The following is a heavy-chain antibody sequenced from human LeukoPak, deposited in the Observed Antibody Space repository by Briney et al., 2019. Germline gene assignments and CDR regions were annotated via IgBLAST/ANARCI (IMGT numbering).Heavy chain of an antibody. V-gene: IGHV3-23*01. CDR3: AKDQSRYSSSWYGDDY. Sequence: KPGGSLRLSCAASGFTFSSYAMSWVRQAPGKGLEWVSGISASSDSIYYTDSVKGRFTISRDNSKNTLYLQMNSLRAEDTAVYYCAKDQSRYSSSWYGDDYWGQGTLVTVSS. D-gene: IGHD6-13*01. CDR1: GFTFSSYA. J-gene: IGHJ4*02. CDR2: ISASSDSI.